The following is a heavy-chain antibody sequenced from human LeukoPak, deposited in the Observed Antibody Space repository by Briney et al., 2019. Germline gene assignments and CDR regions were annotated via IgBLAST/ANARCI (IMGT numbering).Heavy chain of an antibody. J-gene: IGHJ5*02. V-gene: IGHV1-24*01. CDR3: ARDTMYSSSSEGWFDP. Sequence: VASVKVSCKVSGYILTELSMHWVRQAPGKGLEWMGGFDPEDGETIYAQKFQGRVTMTEDTSTDTAYMELSSLRSEDTAVYYCARDTMYSSSSEGWFDPWGQGTLVTVSS. CDR1: GYILTELS. D-gene: IGHD6-6*01. CDR2: FDPEDGET.